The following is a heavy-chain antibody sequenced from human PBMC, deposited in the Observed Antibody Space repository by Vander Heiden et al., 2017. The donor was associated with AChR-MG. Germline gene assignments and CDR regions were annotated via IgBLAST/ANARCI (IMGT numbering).Heavy chain of an antibody. J-gene: IGHJ4*02. CDR2: ISYDGSNK. CDR1: GFTFSSYG. D-gene: IGHD2-8*01. Sequence: QVQLVESGGGVVQPWRSLRLSCAPSGFTFSSYGMHWVRQAPGKRLEWVAVISYDGSNKYYADSVKGRFTISRDNSKNTLYLQMNSLRAEDTAVYYCAKDLTNPWFDYWGQGTLVTVSS. CDR3: AKDLTNPWFDY. V-gene: IGHV3-30*18.